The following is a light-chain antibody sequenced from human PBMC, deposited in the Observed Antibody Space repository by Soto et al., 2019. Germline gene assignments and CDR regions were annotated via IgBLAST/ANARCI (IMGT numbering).Light chain of an antibody. J-gene: IGKJ1*01. Sequence: EIALTQSPVTVSVSPGERVTLSCRASQRLSSNLAWYQQRPGQAPRLLIYGASIRATDIPARFIGSGSGTESTLTISSLQSEDFAVYYCQQYINWPRTFGQGTKVDIK. CDR3: QQYINWPRT. CDR1: QRLSSN. V-gene: IGKV3-15*01. CDR2: GAS.